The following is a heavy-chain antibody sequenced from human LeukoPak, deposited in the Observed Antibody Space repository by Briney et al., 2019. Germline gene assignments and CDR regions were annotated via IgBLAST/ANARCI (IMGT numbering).Heavy chain of an antibody. CDR1: GGSFSGYY. J-gene: IGHJ4*02. D-gene: IGHD3-10*01. V-gene: IGHV4-34*01. CDR3: ARLGYYGSGSMANDY. Sequence: KSSETLSLTCAVYGGSFSGYYWSWIRQPPGKGLEWIGEINHSGSTNYNPSLKSRVTISVDTSKNQFSLKLSSVTAADTAVYYCARLGYYGSGSMANDYWGQGTLVTVSS. CDR2: INHSGST.